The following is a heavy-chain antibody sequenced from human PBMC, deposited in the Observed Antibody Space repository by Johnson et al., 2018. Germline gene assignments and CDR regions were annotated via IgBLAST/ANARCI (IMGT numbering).Heavy chain of an antibody. CDR3: ARDFKNRDVYNLLFPDAFDI. D-gene: IGHD5-24*01. CDR1: GFTFSSYG. J-gene: IGHJ3*02. V-gene: IGHV3-33*05. CDR2: ISYDGSNK. Sequence: QVQLQESGGGVVQPGRSLRLSCAASGFTFSSYGMHWVRQAPGKGLEWVAVISYDGSNKYYADSVKGRFTISRDNSKNTLYLQMNSLRAEDTAVYYCARDFKNRDVYNLLFPDAFDIWGQGTMVTVSS.